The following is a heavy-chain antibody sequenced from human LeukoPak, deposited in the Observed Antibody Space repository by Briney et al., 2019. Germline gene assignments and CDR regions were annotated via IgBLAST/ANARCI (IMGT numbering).Heavy chain of an antibody. CDR2: ISGSSSST. J-gene: IGHJ4*02. V-gene: IGHV3-23*01. D-gene: IGHD6-13*01. CDR1: GFTFSIYA. CDR3: AKGGGIAAPGGDFDY. Sequence: PGGSLRLSCAASGFTFSIYAMSWVRQAPGKGPEWVSGISGSSSSTYFSGSVKGRFTISGDNSNNTLSLQMNSLRAEDTAVYYCAKGGGIAAPGGDFDYWGQGTLVTVSS.